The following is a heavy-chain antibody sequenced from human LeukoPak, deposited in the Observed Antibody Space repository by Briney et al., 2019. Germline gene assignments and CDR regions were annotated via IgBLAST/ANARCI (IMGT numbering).Heavy chain of an antibody. CDR1: GYTFTSYG. J-gene: IGHJ4*02. CDR2: ISAYNWKT. V-gene: IGHV1-18*01. Sequence: ASVKVSCKASGYTFTSYGISWVRQAPGQGREWMGWISAYNWKTNYAQKLQSRVTMTTDTSTSTAYMELRSLRYDDTAVYYCARDLHGHPFDYWGQGTLVPVSS. CDR3: ARDLHGHPFDY. D-gene: IGHD4-17*01.